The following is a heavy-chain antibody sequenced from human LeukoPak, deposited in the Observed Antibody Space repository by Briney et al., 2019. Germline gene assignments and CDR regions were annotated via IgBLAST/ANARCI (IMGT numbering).Heavy chain of an antibody. Sequence: GGSLRLSCAASGFTLSAYSMNWVRQAPGKGLECVSSISSSSSYIYNADSVKGRFTISRDNANNSLYLQMNSPRAEDTAVYYCAREYFNDVFDYWGQGTLVTVSS. CDR3: AREYFNDVFDY. J-gene: IGHJ4*02. V-gene: IGHV3-21*01. CDR1: GFTLSAYS. CDR2: ISSSSSYI. D-gene: IGHD1-1*01.